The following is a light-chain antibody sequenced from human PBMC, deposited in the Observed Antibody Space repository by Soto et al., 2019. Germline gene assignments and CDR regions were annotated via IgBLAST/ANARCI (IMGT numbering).Light chain of an antibody. CDR1: TSDVGGYNF. V-gene: IGLV2-14*01. Sequence: QSALTQPASVSGSPGQSITISCTGTTSDVGGYNFVSWYQQHPGKAPKLIIYEVSNRPSGVSYRFSGSKSGNTASLTISELQAEDEADYYCDSYSSDAILVFGSGTKLTVL. J-gene: IGLJ1*01. CDR3: DSYSSDAILV. CDR2: EVS.